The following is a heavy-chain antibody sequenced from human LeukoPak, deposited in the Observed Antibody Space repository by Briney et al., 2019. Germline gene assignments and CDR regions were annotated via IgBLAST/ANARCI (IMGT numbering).Heavy chain of an antibody. Sequence: SGPTLVNPAQTLTLTCTFSGFSLTASSVGVGWIRQPPGKALEWLALATWNGDKAYRRPLQSRLTITKDTSKEQVVHIMTHMDPVDTATYYCARCQPTGTFRFDYWGRGAPVTVSS. CDR1: GFSLTASSVG. CDR3: ARCQPTGTFRFDY. D-gene: IGHD1-1*01. V-gene: IGHV2-5*01. CDR2: ATWNGDK. J-gene: IGHJ4*02.